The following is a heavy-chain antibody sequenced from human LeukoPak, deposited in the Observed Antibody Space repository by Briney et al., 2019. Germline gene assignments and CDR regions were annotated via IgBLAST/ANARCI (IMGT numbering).Heavy chain of an antibody. CDR3: ARDEWLRNEGIAADAFDI. V-gene: IGHV1-2*02. J-gene: IGHJ3*02. CDR1: GYTFTGYY. CDR2: INPNSGGT. D-gene: IGHD5-12*01. Sequence: ASVKVSCKASGYTFTGYYMHWVRQAPGQGLEWMGWINPNSGGTNYAQKFQGRVTMTRDTSISTAYMELSRLRSDDTAVYYCARDEWLRNEGIAADAFDIWGQGTMVTVSS.